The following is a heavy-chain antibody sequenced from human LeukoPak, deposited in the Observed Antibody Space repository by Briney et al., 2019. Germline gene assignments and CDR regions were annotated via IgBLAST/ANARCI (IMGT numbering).Heavy chain of an antibody. CDR1: GFTFGDYA. J-gene: IGHJ4*02. CDR3: VRVGAATMRHPFDY. CDR2: IRSKAYGGTT. V-gene: IGHV3-49*03. Sequence: GGSLRLSCTASGFTFGDYAMSGFRQVPGKGLEWVGFIRSKAYGGTTEYAASVKGRFTVSRDDSKNSVYLQMNSLKTEDTALYYCVRVGAATMRHPFDYWGQGTLVTVSS. D-gene: IGHD2-15*01.